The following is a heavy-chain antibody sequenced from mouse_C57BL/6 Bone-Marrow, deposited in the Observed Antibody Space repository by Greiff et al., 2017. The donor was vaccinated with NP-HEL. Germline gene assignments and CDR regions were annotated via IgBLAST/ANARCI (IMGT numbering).Heavy chain of an antibody. CDR1: GFTFSDYG. J-gene: IGHJ2*01. CDR3: ANGNYPVDY. CDR2: ISSGSSTI. V-gene: IGHV5-17*01. D-gene: IGHD2-1*01. Sequence: EVMLVESGGGLVKPGGSLKLSCAASGFTFSDYGMHWVRQAPEKGLEWVAYISSGSSTIYYADTVKGRFTISRDNAKNTLFLQMTSLRSEDTAMYYCANGNYPVDYWGQGTTLTVSS.